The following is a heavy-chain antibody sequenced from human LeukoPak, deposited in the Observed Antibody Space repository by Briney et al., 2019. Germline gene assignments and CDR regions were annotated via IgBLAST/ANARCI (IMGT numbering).Heavy chain of an antibody. Sequence: SETLSLTCTVSGGSVSSGSYYWSWIRQPPGKGLEWIGYIYYRGSTNYNPSLKSRVTISVDTSKNQFSLKLSSVTAADTAIYYCASYYGDYGNDYWGQGILVTVSS. J-gene: IGHJ4*02. V-gene: IGHV4-61*01. CDR3: ASYYGDYGNDY. D-gene: IGHD4-17*01. CDR1: GGSVSSGSYY. CDR2: IYYRGST.